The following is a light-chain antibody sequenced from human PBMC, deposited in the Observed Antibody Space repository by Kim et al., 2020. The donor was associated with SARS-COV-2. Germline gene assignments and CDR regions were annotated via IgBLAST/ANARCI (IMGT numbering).Light chain of an antibody. V-gene: IGKV3-20*01. Sequence: EIVLTQSPGTLSLSPGERATLSCRASQSVSSNFLAWYQQKAGQAPRLVIYSASSRASGIPDRFSGSGSGTDFTLTISTLQPEDFAVYYCQQYDTSPETFGQGTKVEIK. CDR1: QSVSSNF. CDR3: QQYDTSPET. J-gene: IGKJ1*01. CDR2: SAS.